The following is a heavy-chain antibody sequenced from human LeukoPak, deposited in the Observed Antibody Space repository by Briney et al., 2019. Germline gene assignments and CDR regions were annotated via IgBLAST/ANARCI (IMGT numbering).Heavy chain of an antibody. CDR2: IIPIFGTA. CDR3: ARELRFLVGTPQTDGENWFDP. Sequence: SVKVSCKASGGTFSSYAISWVRQAPGQRLEWMGGIIPIFGTANYAQKFQGRVTITADESTSTAYMELSSLRSEDTAVYYCARELRFLVGTPQTDGENWFDPWGQGTLVTVSS. D-gene: IGHD3-3*01. CDR1: GGTFSSYA. J-gene: IGHJ5*02. V-gene: IGHV1-69*01.